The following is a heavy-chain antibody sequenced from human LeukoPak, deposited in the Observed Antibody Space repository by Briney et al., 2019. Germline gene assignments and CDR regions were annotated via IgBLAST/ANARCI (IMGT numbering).Heavy chain of an antibody. CDR2: ISSSSSYI. Sequence: GGSLRLSCAASGFTFSSYSMNWVRQAPGKGLEWVSSISSSSSYIYYADSVKGRFTISRDNAKNSLYLQMNSLRAEDTAVYYCARYNSDYMGLDYWGQGTLVTVSS. J-gene: IGHJ4*02. CDR1: GFTFSSYS. CDR3: ARYNSDYMGLDY. V-gene: IGHV3-21*01. D-gene: IGHD4-11*01.